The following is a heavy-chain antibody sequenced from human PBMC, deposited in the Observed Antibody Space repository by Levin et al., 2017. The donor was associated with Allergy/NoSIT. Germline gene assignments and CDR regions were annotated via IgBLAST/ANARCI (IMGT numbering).Heavy chain of an antibody. CDR1: GGSFSGYY. CDR2: INHSGST. D-gene: IGHD6-13*01. Sequence: SETLSLTCAVYGGSFSGYYWSWIRQPPGKGLEWIGEINHSGSTNYNPSLKSRVTISVDTSKNQFSLKLSSVTAADTAVYYCARAGYSSSWYFWFDPWGQGTLVTVSS. CDR3: ARAGYSSSWYFWFDP. J-gene: IGHJ5*02. V-gene: IGHV4-34*01.